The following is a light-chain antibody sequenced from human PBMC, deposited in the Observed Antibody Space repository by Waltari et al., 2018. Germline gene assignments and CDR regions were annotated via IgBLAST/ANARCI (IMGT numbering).Light chain of an antibody. CDR3: QQYNSYSLLS. CDR1: QSLSKW. Sequence: DIQMTQSPSTLSASVGDRVIFSCRASQSLSKWLARYPQKPGKAPKLLIYQASTLESGVPSRFSGSGSGTEFTLTISSLQPEDFATYYCQQYNSYSLLSFGGGTKVEIK. CDR2: QAS. J-gene: IGKJ4*01. V-gene: IGKV1-5*03.